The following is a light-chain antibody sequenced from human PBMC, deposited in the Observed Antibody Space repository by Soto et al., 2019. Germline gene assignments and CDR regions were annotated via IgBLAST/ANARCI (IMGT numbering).Light chain of an antibody. Sequence: QSALTQPPSASGSPGQSVTISCTGTSSDVGGYDYVSWYQQHPGKAPKLMIYEVSKRPSGVPDRFSGSKSGNTASLTVSGLQPEDEADYYCSSYAGSTPYVFGTGTKLTVL. CDR3: SSYAGSTPYV. V-gene: IGLV2-8*01. CDR2: EVS. J-gene: IGLJ1*01. CDR1: SSDVGGYDY.